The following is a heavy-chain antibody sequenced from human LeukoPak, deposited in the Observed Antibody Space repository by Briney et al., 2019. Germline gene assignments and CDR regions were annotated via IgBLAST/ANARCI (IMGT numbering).Heavy chain of an antibody. V-gene: IGHV3-7*01. D-gene: IGHD6-6*01. J-gene: IGHJ4*02. CDR3: ARGGAARPDF. CDR2: IKQDGSEK. Sequence: GGSLRLSCAASGFTFISYWMSWVRQAPGKGLEWVANIKQDGSEKYHVDSVKGRFTISRDNAKNSLYLQMNSLRVEDTAVYYCARGGAARPDFWGQGTLVTVSS. CDR1: GFTFISYW.